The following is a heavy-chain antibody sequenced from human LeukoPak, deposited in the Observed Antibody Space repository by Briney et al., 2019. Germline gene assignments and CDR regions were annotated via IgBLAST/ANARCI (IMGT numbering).Heavy chain of an antibody. CDR1: GFTFSSYG. Sequence: GGSLRLSCEASGFTFSSYGMHWVRQAPGKGLEWVAVVSFDENKKYYADSVKGRFTISRDNSRNTVYPQMNSLRPEDTALYYCAKGSSGYFADLWGQGTLVTVSS. D-gene: IGHD3-22*01. CDR3: AKGSSGYFADL. J-gene: IGHJ5*02. V-gene: IGHV3-30*18. CDR2: VSFDENKK.